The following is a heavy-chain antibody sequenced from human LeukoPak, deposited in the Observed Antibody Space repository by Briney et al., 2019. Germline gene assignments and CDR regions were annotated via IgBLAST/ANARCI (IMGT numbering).Heavy chain of an antibody. Sequence: ASVKVSCKASVYTFTSNYIHWVRQAPGQGLEWMGMIYPRDGSTSYAQKFQGRVTVTRDTSTSTVHMELSGLRSEDTAVYYCARDQEGFDYWGQGTLVTVSS. CDR3: ARDQEGFDY. V-gene: IGHV1-46*01. J-gene: IGHJ4*02. CDR1: VYTFTSNY. CDR2: IYPRDGST.